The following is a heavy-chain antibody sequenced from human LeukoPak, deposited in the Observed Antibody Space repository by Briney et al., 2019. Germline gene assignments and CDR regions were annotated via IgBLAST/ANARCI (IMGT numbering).Heavy chain of an antibody. D-gene: IGHD2-21*02. V-gene: IGHV3-30*02. CDR3: ARGSYCGGDCYWAHPYFDY. CDR1: GCTFSSYG. Sequence: GGSLRLSCAASGCTFSSYGMHWVREAPGKGLEWVAFIRYDGSNKYYADSVKGRFTISRDNSKNTLYLQMNSLRSEDTAVYYCARGSYCGGDCYWAHPYFDYWGQGTLVTVSS. J-gene: IGHJ4*02. CDR2: IRYDGSNK.